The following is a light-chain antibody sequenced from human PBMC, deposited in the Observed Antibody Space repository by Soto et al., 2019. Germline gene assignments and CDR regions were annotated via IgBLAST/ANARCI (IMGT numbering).Light chain of an antibody. CDR1: QSISSY. J-gene: IGKJ1*01. CDR3: QQSYSTPRT. Sequence: DIPMTQSPSSLSASVGDRVTITCRASQSISSYLSWYQQKPGKAPNLLIYAASSLQSGVPSRFSGSGSGTDFTLTISSLQPEDFATYYCQQSYSTPRTFGQGTKVEVK. V-gene: IGKV1-39*01. CDR2: AAS.